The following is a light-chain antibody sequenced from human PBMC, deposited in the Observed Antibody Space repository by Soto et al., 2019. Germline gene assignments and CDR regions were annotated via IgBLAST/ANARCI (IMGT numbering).Light chain of an antibody. CDR1: SSDVGGYNY. CDR3: SSDTSSGV. J-gene: IGLJ2*01. CDR2: DVS. V-gene: IGLV2-14*01. Sequence: QSALTQPASVSGSPGQSITISCTGTSSDVGGYNYVSWYQQHPGKAPKLMIYDVSNRPSGVSNRFSGSKSGNTASLTISGLQAEDEADYYCSSDTSSGVFGGGTKLTVL.